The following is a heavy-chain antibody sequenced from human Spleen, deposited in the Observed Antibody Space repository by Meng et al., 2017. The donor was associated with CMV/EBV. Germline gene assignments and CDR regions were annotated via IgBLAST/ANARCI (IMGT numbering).Heavy chain of an antibody. Sequence: ASVKVSCKASGYTFSSFDINWVRQTPGQGLEWMGWLNPNNGNTGYAQKFQGRVTITTDESTSTAYMELSSLRSEDTAVYYCARERYSYGSRDYGMDVWGQGTTVTVSS. CDR1: GYTFSSFD. J-gene: IGHJ6*02. V-gene: IGHV1-8*01. CDR2: LNPNNGNT. D-gene: IGHD5-18*01. CDR3: ARERYSYGSRDYGMDV.